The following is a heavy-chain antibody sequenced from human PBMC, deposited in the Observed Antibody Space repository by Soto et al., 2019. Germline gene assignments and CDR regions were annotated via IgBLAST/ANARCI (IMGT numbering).Heavy chain of an antibody. D-gene: IGHD6-6*01. J-gene: IGHJ6*02. CDR2: ISSSSSYT. V-gene: IGHV3-11*06. Sequence: GGSLRLSCAASGFTFSDYYMSWIRQAPGKGLEWVSYISSSSSYTNYADSVKGRFTISRDNAKNSLYLQMNSLRAEDTAVYYCARDDPPIAARRHYYYGMDVWGQGTTVTVSS. CDR3: ARDDPPIAARRHYYYGMDV. CDR1: GFTFSDYY.